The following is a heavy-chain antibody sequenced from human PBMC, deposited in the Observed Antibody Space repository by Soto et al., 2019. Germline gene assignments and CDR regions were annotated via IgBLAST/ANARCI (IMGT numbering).Heavy chain of an antibody. J-gene: IGHJ4*02. CDR1: GFTFSSHA. CDR3: ARRDSSRWYGVDY. D-gene: IGHD6-13*01. V-gene: IGHV3-30-3*01. CDR2: ISYDGSNK. Sequence: QVQLVESGGGVVQPGRSLRLSCAASGFTFSSHAMHWVRQAPGKGLEWVAVISYDGSNKYYADSVKGRFTISRDNSKNTLYLQMNSLRAEDTAVYYCARRDSSRWYGVDYWGQGTLVTVSS.